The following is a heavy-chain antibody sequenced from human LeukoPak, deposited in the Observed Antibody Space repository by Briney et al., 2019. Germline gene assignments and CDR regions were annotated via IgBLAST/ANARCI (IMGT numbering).Heavy chain of an antibody. J-gene: IGHJ4*02. Sequence: SETLSLTCTVPGGSISSYYWSWIRQPPGKGLEWIGYIYYSGTTNYNPSLKSRVTISVDTSKNHFSLKLTSVTAADTAVYYCASHYGSGFGYWDQGTLVTVSS. CDR1: GGSISSYY. CDR3: ASHYGSGFGY. V-gene: IGHV4-59*08. D-gene: IGHD3-10*01. CDR2: IYYSGTT.